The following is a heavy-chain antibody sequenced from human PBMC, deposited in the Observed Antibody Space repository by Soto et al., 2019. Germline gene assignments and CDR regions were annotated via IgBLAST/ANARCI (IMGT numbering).Heavy chain of an antibody. Sequence: QVQLVQSGAEVKKPGSSVKVSCKASGGSFRREAINWLRQAPGQGPEWMGNILPFFGTADYAQKFHGRVTVTADMSTTTVYMERKSLRVEATAVYYCARGHEFGGNSDAFEVWGQGTTVIVSS. CDR2: ILPFFGTA. CDR3: ARGHEFGGNSDAFEV. J-gene: IGHJ3*01. V-gene: IGHV1-69*14. D-gene: IGHD2-15*01. CDR1: GGSFRREA.